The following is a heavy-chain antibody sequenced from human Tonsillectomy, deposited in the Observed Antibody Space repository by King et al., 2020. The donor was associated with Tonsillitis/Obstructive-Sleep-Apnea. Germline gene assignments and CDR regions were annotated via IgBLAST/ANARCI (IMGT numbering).Heavy chain of an antibody. D-gene: IGHD6-13*01. V-gene: IGHV4-39*01. J-gene: IGHJ5*02. CDR3: ARGTPAAGTDWVDP. CDR1: GGPISSSSYY. Sequence: QLQESGPGLVKPSETLSLTCTVSGGPISSSSYYWGWIRQPPGKGLEWIGSIYYTGRTSYNTSLKSRVTISVDTSKSQVSLRLSSVTAADTAVYYGARGTPAAGTDWVDPWGQGTLVTVSS. CDR2: IYYTGRT.